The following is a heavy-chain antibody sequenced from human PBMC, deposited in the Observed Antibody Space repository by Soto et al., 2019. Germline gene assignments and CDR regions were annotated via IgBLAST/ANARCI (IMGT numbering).Heavy chain of an antibody. CDR2: INSDGSST. Sequence: PGGSLRLSCAASGFTFSSYWMHWVRQAPGKGLVWVSRINSDGSSTSYADSVKGRFTISRDNAKNTLYLQMNSLRAEDTAVYYCARDGYSGSYLGVFDIWRQGTMVTVSS. V-gene: IGHV3-74*01. CDR3: ARDGYSGSYLGVFDI. J-gene: IGHJ3*02. CDR1: GFTFSSYW. D-gene: IGHD1-26*01.